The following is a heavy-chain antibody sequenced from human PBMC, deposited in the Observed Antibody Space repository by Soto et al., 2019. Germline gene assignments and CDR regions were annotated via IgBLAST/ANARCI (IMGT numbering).Heavy chain of an antibody. CDR3: ARFEMKGLYYYMDV. J-gene: IGHJ6*03. CDR2: ISKIGTVI. Sequence: QAQLVASGGGLVEPGGSLRLSCAGSGFSFSDYYMTWIRQAPGKGLEWISYISKIGTVIYYADSVRGRFTISRDNAENSLYLQMTSLRAEDTAVYYCARFEMKGLYYYMDVWGKGTTVTVSS. V-gene: IGHV3-11*01. CDR1: GFSFSDYY.